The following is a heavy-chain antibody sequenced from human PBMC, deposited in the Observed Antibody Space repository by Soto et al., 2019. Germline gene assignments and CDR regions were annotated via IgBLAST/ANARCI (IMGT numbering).Heavy chain of an antibody. J-gene: IGHJ4*02. D-gene: IGHD2-8*02. CDR1: VASTINYY. V-gene: IGHV4-34*01. CDR3: ARDKITGLFDY. Sequence: SETLCLTCTFSVASTINYYWSWIRQPPGTGLEWIGYINHTGSTNYNPSLKSRVTISVDTSKNQFSLKLTSVTAADTAVYYCARDKITGLFDYWGQGTLVTVPQ. CDR2: INHTGST.